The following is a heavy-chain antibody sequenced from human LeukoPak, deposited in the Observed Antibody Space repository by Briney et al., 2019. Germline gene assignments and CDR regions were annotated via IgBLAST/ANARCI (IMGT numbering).Heavy chain of an antibody. V-gene: IGHV3-21*01. J-gene: IGHJ4*02. CDR3: AREAQSFYYGTSGYYTAAAYFDY. Sequence: GGSLRLSCAASGFTFSSYSMNWVRQAPGKGLEWVSSISSSSSYIYYADSVKGRFTISRDNAKSSLYLQMNSLRAEDTAVYYCAREAQSFYYGTSGYYTAAAYFDYWGQGTLVTVSS. D-gene: IGHD3-22*01. CDR1: GFTFSSYS. CDR2: ISSSSSYI.